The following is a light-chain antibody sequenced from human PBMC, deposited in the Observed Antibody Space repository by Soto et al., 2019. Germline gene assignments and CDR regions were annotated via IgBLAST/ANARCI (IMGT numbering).Light chain of an antibody. CDR3: SSYTSSSTDV. CDR1: STDVGGYNY. J-gene: IGLJ1*01. Sequence: QSALTQPASVSGSPGQSITISCTGTSTDVGGYNYVSWYQQHPGKVPKLMIYDVSNRPSGVSNRFSGSKSGNTASLTISGLQAGDEADYYCSSYTSSSTDVFGIGTQLTVL. CDR2: DVS. V-gene: IGLV2-14*03.